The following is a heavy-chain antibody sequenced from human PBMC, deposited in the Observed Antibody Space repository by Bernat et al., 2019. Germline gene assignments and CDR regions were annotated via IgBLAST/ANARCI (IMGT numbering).Heavy chain of an antibody. Sequence: QVQLVESGGGVVQPGRSLRLSCVASGFTFSNYAMHWVRQAPGKGLEWVAVISYDGSNKYYADSVKGRFTISRDNSKNTLYLQMNSLRAEDTAVYYCARVGRYGDYPDYWGQGTLVTVSS. CDR2: ISYDGSNK. CDR1: GFTFSNYA. V-gene: IGHV3-30-3*01. CDR3: ARVGRYGDYPDY. J-gene: IGHJ4*02. D-gene: IGHD4-17*01.